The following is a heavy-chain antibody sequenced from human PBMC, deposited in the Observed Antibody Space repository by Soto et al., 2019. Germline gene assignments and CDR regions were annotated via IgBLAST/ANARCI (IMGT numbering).Heavy chain of an antibody. CDR3: ERENTIFGVVNDYYYYGMDV. CDR2: LIPIFGTA. J-gene: IGHJ6*02. V-gene: IGHV1-69*01. D-gene: IGHD3-3*01. Sequence: QVQLVQSGAEVKKPGSSVKVSCKASGSTFSSYAISWVRQAPGQGLEWMGGLIPIFGTANYAQKFQGRVTITADEFTSTANMELSSLRSEDTAVYYCERENTIFGVVNDYYYYGMDVWGQGTTVTVSS. CDR1: GSTFSSYA.